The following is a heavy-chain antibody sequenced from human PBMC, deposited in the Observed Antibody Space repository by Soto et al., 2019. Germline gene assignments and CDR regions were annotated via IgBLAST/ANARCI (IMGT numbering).Heavy chain of an antibody. CDR2: IWYDGSNK. Sequence: GGSLILSCAASGFTFSSYGMHWVRQAPGKGLEWVAVIWYDGSNKYYADSVKGRFTISRDNSKNTLYLQMNSLRAEDTAVYYCARGQFRIFGVVPAEETPENDYWGQGTLVTVSS. CDR1: GFTFSSYG. V-gene: IGHV3-33*01. J-gene: IGHJ4*02. D-gene: IGHD3-3*02. CDR3: ARGQFRIFGVVPAEETPENDY.